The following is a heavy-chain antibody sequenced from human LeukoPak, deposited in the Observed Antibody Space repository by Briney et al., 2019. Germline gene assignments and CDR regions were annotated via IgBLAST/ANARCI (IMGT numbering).Heavy chain of an antibody. Sequence: SETLSLTCTVSGGSISGYYWSWIRQPPGKGLEWIGYIYYSGSTNYNPSLKSRVTISVDTSKNQFSLKLSSVTAADTAVYYCARGAIFGVVIPHYFDYWGQGTLVTVSS. J-gene: IGHJ4*02. CDR1: GGSISGYY. CDR2: IYYSGST. CDR3: ARGAIFGVVIPHYFDY. V-gene: IGHV4-59*01. D-gene: IGHD3-3*01.